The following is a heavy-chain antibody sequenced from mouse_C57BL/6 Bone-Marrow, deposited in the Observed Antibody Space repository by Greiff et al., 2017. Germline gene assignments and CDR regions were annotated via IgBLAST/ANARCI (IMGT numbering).Heavy chain of an antibody. D-gene: IGHD1-1*01. CDR2: IDPENGDT. CDR3: TTIYYYGSSPLDY. Sequence: VQLQQSGAELVRPGASVKLSCTASGFNIKDYYMHWVKQRPEQGLEWIGWIDPENGDTEYASKFQGKATITADTSSNTAYLQLSSLTSEDTAVYYCTTIYYYGSSPLDYWGQGTTLTVSS. J-gene: IGHJ2*01. V-gene: IGHV14-4*01. CDR1: GFNIKDYY.